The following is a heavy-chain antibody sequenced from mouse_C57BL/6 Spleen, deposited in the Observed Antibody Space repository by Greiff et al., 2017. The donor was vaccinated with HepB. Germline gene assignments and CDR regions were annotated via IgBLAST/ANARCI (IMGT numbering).Heavy chain of an antibody. D-gene: IGHD4-1*01. CDR3: ARDWASMDY. V-gene: IGHV1-82*01. CDR2: IYPGDGDT. CDR1: GYAFSSSW. J-gene: IGHJ4*01. Sequence: VQVVESGPELVKPGASVKISCKASGYAFSSSWMNWVKQRPGKGLEWIGRIYPGDGDTNYNGKFKGKATLTADKSSSTAYMQLSSLTSEDSAVYFCARDWASMDYWGQGTSVTVSS.